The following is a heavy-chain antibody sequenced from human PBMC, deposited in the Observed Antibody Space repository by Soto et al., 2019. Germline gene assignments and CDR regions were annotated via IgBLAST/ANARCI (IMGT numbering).Heavy chain of an antibody. D-gene: IGHD3-10*01. Sequence: GSLRLSCAASGFPFSSTDMTWVRQAPGKGLEWVSTIDGSGGTTYYADSVKGRFTISRDNSINTVFLQMNSLRADDTALYFCAKNSGWFNTWGQGALVTFSS. CDR3: AKNSGWFNT. CDR1: GFPFSSTD. CDR2: IDGSGGTT. V-gene: IGHV3-23*01. J-gene: IGHJ5*02.